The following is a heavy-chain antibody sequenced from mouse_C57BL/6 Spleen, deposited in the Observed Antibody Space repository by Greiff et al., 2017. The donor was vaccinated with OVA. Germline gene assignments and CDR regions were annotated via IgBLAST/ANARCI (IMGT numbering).Heavy chain of an antibody. Sequence: VQLQQSGAELVKPGASVKISCKASGYAFSSYWMNWVKQRPGKGLEWIGQIYPGDGDTNYNGKFKGKATLTADKSSSTAYMQLSSLTSEDSAVYFCARGTDYDGLFAYWGQGTLVTVSA. D-gene: IGHD2-4*01. J-gene: IGHJ3*01. CDR1: GYAFSSYW. V-gene: IGHV1-80*01. CDR2: IYPGDGDT. CDR3: ARGTDYDGLFAY.